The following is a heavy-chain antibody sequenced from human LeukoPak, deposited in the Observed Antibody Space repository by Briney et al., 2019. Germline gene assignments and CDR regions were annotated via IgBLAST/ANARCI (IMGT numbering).Heavy chain of an antibody. D-gene: IGHD3-10*01. CDR1: GFTFSSYA. Sequence: PGGSLRLSCAASGFTFSSYAMSWVRQAPGKGLEWVSALTGSGGSTYYADSVKGRFTISRDNSKNTLYLQMNSLRAEDTAVYYCAKEITMVRGLAYWGQGTLVTVSS. V-gene: IGHV3-23*01. J-gene: IGHJ4*02. CDR2: LTGSGGST. CDR3: AKEITMVRGLAY.